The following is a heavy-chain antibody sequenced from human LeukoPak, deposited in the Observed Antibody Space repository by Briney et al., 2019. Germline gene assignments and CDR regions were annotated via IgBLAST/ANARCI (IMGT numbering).Heavy chain of an antibody. J-gene: IGHJ5*02. CDR2: IIPIFGTA. V-gene: IGHV1-69*13. Sequence: SVKVSCKASGGTFSRYAMSWVRQAPGQGLEWMGGIIPIFGTASFAQKFQGRVTITADESTGTAYMELSSLRSEDTAVYYCARGSDSSSWYTLGPWFDPWGQGTLVTVSS. CDR3: ARGSDSSSWYTLGPWFDP. CDR1: GGTFSRYA. D-gene: IGHD6-13*01.